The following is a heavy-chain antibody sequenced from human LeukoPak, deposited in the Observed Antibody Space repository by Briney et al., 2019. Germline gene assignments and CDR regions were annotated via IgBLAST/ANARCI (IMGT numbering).Heavy chain of an antibody. CDR1: GFTFSSYE. CDR2: ISSSGSTI. V-gene: IGHV3-48*03. J-gene: IGHJ4*02. Sequence: GGSLRLSCAASGFTFSSYEMNWVRQAPGKGLEWVSYISSSGSTIYYADSVKGRFTISRDNAKNSLYLQMNSLRAEDTAVYYCARDPFYGDADFDYWGQGTLVTVSS. CDR3: ARDPFYGDADFDY. D-gene: IGHD4-17*01.